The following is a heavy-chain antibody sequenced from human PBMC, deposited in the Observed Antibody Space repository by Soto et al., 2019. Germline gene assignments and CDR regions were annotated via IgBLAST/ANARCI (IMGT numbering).Heavy chain of an antibody. CDR3: ARPIAARQYYYYYGMDV. CDR1: GYSFTSYW. D-gene: IGHD6-6*01. Sequence: GESLKISCKGSGYSFTSYWISWVRQMPGKGLEWMGRIDPSDSYTNYSPSFQGHVTISADKSISTAYLQWSSLEASDTAMYYCARPIAARQYYYYYGMDVWGQGTTVTVSS. J-gene: IGHJ6*02. CDR2: IDPSDSYT. V-gene: IGHV5-10-1*01.